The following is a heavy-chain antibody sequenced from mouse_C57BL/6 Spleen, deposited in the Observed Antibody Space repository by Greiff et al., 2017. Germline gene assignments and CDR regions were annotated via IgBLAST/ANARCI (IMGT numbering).Heavy chain of an antibody. V-gene: IGHV1-82*01. CDR2: IYPGDGDT. CDR1: GYAFSSSW. CDR3: ARDYYGSSYRSYWYFDV. J-gene: IGHJ1*03. Sequence: SGPELVKPGASVKISCKASGYAFSSSWMNWVKQRPGKGLEWIGRIYPGDGDTNYNGKFKGKATLTADKSSSTAYMQLSSLTSEDSAVYFCARDYYGSSYRSYWYFDVWGTGTTVTVSS. D-gene: IGHD1-1*01.